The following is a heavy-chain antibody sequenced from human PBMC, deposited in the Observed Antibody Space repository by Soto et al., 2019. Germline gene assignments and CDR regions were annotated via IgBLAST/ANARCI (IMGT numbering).Heavy chain of an antibody. J-gene: IGHJ4*02. V-gene: IGHV3-30-3*01. Sequence: QVQLVESGGGVVQPGRSLRLSCAASGFTFSNYAMHRVRQAPGKGLEWVAVISYDGSNKYYADSVKGRFTISRDNNKNTLYLQMNSLRAEDTAVYYCAREPQPQRWLQPIDYWGQGTLVTVSS. CDR2: ISYDGSNK. CDR3: AREPQPQRWLQPIDY. CDR1: GFTFSNYA. D-gene: IGHD5-12*01.